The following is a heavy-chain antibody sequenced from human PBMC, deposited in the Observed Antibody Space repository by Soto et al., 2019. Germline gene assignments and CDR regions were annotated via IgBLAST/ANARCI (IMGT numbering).Heavy chain of an antibody. CDR3: ARAGWYNWNYGAFDI. D-gene: IGHD1-7*01. CDR2: IIPTFGTA. V-gene: IGHV1-69*06. Sequence: SLKVSCKASGVTFSSYSISWVRQAPGQGLEWMGGIIPTFGTANYAQKFQGRVTITADKSTSTAYMELSSLRSEDTAVYYCARAGWYNWNYGAFDIWGQGTMVTVSS. J-gene: IGHJ3*02. CDR1: GVTFSSYS.